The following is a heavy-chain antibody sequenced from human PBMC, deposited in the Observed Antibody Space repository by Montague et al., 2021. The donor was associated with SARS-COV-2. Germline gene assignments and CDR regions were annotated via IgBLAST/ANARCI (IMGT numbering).Heavy chain of an antibody. J-gene: IGHJ4*02. D-gene: IGHD1-1*01. CDR1: GDSISSSSYN. CDR3: TRHVHMTWPEPSPGFDY. V-gene: IGHV4-39*01. CDR2: VHYSGRP. Sequence: SETLSLTRTVSGDSISSSSYNWGWIRQPPGKGLEWIGSVHYSGRPYYNPSLKSRVTIYVDTSKNQLSLKLSSVTAADMAVYYCTRHVHMTWPEPSPGFDYWGQGTLVTVSS.